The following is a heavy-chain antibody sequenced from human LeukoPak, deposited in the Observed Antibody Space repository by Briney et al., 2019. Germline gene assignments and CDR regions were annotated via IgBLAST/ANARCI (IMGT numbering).Heavy chain of an antibody. J-gene: IGHJ4*02. V-gene: IGHV4-38-2*02. Sequence: SETLSLTCTVSGYSISSAYYWGWIRQPPGKGLEWIGSINRSGNTYYNPSLNSRVTISVDTSKNQFSLKMSSVTAADTAVYYCARVRIEWLRFLDYWGQGTLVTVSS. CDR2: INRSGNT. CDR3: ARVRIEWLRFLDY. CDR1: GYSISSAYY. D-gene: IGHD5-12*01.